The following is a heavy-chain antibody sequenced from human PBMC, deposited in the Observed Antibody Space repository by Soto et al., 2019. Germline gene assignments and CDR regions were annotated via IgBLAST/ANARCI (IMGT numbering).Heavy chain of an antibody. CDR1: GFTANNNY. J-gene: IGHJ5*02. CDR2: IYSGDST. V-gene: IGHV3-53*01. CDR3: ARDKS. Sequence: GGSLRLCWAASGFTANNNYMGWVRQAPGKGLEWVSLIYSGDSTYYIDSVKSRFTISRDNSKNTLYLQMSSLRAEDTAVYYCARDKSWGPGTLVTVSS.